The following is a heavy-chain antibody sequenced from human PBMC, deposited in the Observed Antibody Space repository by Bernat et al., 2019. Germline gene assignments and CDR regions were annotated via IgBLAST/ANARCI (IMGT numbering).Heavy chain of an antibody. V-gene: IGHV5-51*01. CDR2: IYPGDSDT. D-gene: IGHD2-15*01. CDR3: ARFGGSGGSFPLHPSFAS. Sequence: EVQRVQSGAEVKKPGESLKISCKGSGYSCTSYWIGWVRQMPGKGLEWMGIIYPGDSDTRYSPSFQGQVTISADKSISTAYLQWSSLKASDTAMYYCARFGGSGGSFPLHPSFASRGPGTLVSVSS. CDR1: GYSCTSYW. J-gene: IGHJ4*02.